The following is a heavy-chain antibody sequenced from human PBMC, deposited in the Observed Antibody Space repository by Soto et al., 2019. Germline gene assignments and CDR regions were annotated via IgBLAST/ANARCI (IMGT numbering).Heavy chain of an antibody. J-gene: IGHJ4*02. CDR1: GYTFTDYG. CDR3: ARISQSDFWSGYYSFFDY. Sequence: QVHLVQSGAEVEKPGASVKVSCKASGYTFTDYGISWVRQAPGQGLQWMGWITAFNGNTKYAQQFQGRVTMTTDTSTSTAYMELRSLESDDTAVYYCARISQSDFWSGYYSFFDYWGQGTLCTVSS. D-gene: IGHD3-3*01. V-gene: IGHV1-18*01. CDR2: ITAFNGNT.